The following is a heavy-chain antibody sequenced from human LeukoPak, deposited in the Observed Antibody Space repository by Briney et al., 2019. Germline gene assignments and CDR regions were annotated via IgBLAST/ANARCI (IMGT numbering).Heavy chain of an antibody. D-gene: IGHD4-17*01. CDR3: ARAITVTPDY. J-gene: IGHJ4*02. CDR1: GGSFSGYY. V-gene: IGHV4-34*01. Sequence: PSETLSLTCAVYGGSFSGYYWTWIRQPPGKGLEWIGEINHTGSTNYNPSLKSRVTTSVDTSKNQFSLKLSSVTAADTAVYYCARAITVTPDYWGQGTLVTVSS. CDR2: INHTGST.